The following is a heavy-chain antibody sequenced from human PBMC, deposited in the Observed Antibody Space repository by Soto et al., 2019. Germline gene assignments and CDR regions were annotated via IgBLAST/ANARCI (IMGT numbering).Heavy chain of an antibody. CDR3: AKGSSGRISTSRYCSGGSCLGGYYYYYYMDV. CDR2: ISGSGGST. Sequence: GGSLRLSCAASGFTFSSYAMSWVRQAPGKGLEWVSAISGSGGSTYYADSVKGRFTISRDNSKNTLYLQMNSLRAEDTAVYYCAKGSSGRISTSRYCSGGSCLGGYYYYYYMDVWGKGTTVTVSS. CDR1: GFTFSSYA. J-gene: IGHJ6*03. V-gene: IGHV3-23*01. D-gene: IGHD2-15*01.